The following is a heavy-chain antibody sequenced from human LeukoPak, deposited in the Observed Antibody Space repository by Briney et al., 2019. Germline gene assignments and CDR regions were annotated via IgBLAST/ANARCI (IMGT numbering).Heavy chain of an antibody. CDR3: ASVTMVRGPHFDY. Sequence: PGGSLRLSCAASGFTVSSNYMSWVRQAPGKGLEWVSVIYSGGSTYYADSVEGRFTISRDNSKNTVYLQMNSLRAEDTAVYYCASVTMVRGPHFDYWGQGTLVTVSS. J-gene: IGHJ4*02. D-gene: IGHD3-10*01. CDR2: IYSGGST. CDR1: GFTVSSNY. V-gene: IGHV3-53*01.